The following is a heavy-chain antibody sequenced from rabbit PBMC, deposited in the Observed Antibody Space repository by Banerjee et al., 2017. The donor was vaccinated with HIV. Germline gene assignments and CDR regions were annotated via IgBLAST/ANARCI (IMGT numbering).Heavy chain of an antibody. Sequence: QSLEESGGDLVKPGGTLTLTCKASGIDFSSYYYISWVRQAPGKGLEWIACIFAGGSGYTYYASWARGRFTISKTSSTTVTLQMTSLTAADTATYFCARVDAGSSGYPYYFNLWGPGTQVTVS. D-gene: IGHD1-1*01. V-gene: IGHV1S40*01. CDR1: GIDFSSYYY. CDR2: IFAGGSGYT. CDR3: ARVDAGSSGYPYYFNL. J-gene: IGHJ4*01.